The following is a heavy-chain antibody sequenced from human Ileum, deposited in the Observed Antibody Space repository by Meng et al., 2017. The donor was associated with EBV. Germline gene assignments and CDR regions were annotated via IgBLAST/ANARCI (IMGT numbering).Heavy chain of an antibody. J-gene: IGHJ4*02. CDR3: VRANLGSADY. Sequence: VQRVQSGAEVQKPXXSVKVSCKASGYTFTGYYMHWLRQAPGQGLEWVGRITPSSGGTTYAQKFQGRVTMTRDTSNSTAYMELSSLRSDDAAIYYCVRANLGSADYWGQGTMVNVSS. V-gene: IGHV1-2*06. CDR2: ITPSSGGT. D-gene: IGHD7-27*01. CDR1: GYTFTGYY.